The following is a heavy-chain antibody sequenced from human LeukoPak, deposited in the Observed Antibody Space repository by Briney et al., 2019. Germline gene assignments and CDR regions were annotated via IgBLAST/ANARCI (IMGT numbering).Heavy chain of an antibody. CDR1: GFTFSSQS. CDR3: ARGYYANDFDY. Sequence: GGSLRLSCAGSGFTFSSQSMNWVRQAPGKGLEWVSYISSSSSTIYYADSVKGRFTISRDNAKNSLYLQRNSLRAEDTAVYYCARGYYANDFDYWGQGTLVTVSS. CDR2: ISSSSSTI. V-gene: IGHV3-48*01. D-gene: IGHD1-26*01. J-gene: IGHJ4*02.